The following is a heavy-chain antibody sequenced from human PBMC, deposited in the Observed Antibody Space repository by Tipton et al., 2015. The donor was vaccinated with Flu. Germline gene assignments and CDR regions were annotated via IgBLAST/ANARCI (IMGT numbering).Heavy chain of an antibody. CDR3: ARGGPNCSGGSCYPWYYYGMDV. CDR1: GGTFSSYA. CDR2: IIPIFGTA. Sequence: QVQLVQSGAEVKKPGSSVKVSCKASGGTFSSYAISWVRQAPGQGLEWMGGIIPIFGTANYAQKFQGRVTITADESTSTAYMELSSLRSEDTAVYYCARGGPNCSGGSCYPWYYYGMDVWGQGTTVTVSS. J-gene: IGHJ6*02. V-gene: IGHV1-69*01. D-gene: IGHD2-15*01.